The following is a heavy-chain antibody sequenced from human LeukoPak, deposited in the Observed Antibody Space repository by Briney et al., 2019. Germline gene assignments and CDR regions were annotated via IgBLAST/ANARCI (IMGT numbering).Heavy chain of an antibody. J-gene: IGHJ6*02. CDR3: AREPTTRLYYYYGMDV. D-gene: IGHD1-7*01. V-gene: IGHV3-74*01. Sequence: GWSLRLSCAASVFTFSSYLMHWVRQAPGKGLVWVSRINSDVSSTIYADSVKGRFTISRDNAKNTMYLKMNSLRAEATAVYYCAREPTTRLYYYYGMDVWGQGTTVTVSS. CDR2: INSDVSST. CDR1: VFTFSSYL.